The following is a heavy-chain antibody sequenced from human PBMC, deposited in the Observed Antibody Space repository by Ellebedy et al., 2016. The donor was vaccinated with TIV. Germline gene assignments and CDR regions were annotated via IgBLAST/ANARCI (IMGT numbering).Heavy chain of an antibody. CDR1: GFTFSSYG. CDR3: AKEERWPATRRGDFDY. Sequence: GGSLRLXCAASGFTFSSYGMHWVRQAPGKGLEWVAAISYDGSNKYYADSVKGRFTISRDNSKNTLYLQMNSLRPEDTAVYSCAKEERWPATRRGDFDYWGQGTLVTVSS. V-gene: IGHV3-30*18. J-gene: IGHJ4*02. D-gene: IGHD4-23*01. CDR2: ISYDGSNK.